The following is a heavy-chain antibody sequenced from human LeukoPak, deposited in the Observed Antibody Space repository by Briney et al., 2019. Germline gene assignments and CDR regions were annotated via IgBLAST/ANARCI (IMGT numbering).Heavy chain of an antibody. CDR3: ARDGIVGATTYDY. CDR2: INPNSGGT. V-gene: IGHV1-2*02. J-gene: IGHJ4*02. D-gene: IGHD1-26*01. Sequence: ASVKVSCKASGCTFTGYYMHWVRQAPGQGLEWMGWINPNSGGTNYAQKFQGRVTMTRDTSISTAYMELSRLRSDDTAVYYCARDGIVGATTYDYWGQGTLVTVSS. CDR1: GCTFTGYY.